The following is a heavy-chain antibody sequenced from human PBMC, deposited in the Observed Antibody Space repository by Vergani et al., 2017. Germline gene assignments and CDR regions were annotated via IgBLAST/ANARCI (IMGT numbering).Heavy chain of an antibody. Sequence: EVQLVESGGDWVQPGRSLRLSCQTSGFNFGEYGVSWVREDPGKGLEWIGFIRSKTYGATTEDAASVRGRFTISRDDSKGIAYLQMSSLKKADTAVYRCAVAIYDYGGSRAFDFCEPGTLVVVSS. CDR3: AVAIYDYGGSRAFDF. CDR1: GFNFGEYG. CDR2: IRSKTYGATT. V-gene: IGHV3-49*04. D-gene: IGHD4-23*01. J-gene: IGHJ4*02.